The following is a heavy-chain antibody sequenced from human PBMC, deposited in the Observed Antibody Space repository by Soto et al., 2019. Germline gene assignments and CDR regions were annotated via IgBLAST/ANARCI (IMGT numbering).Heavy chain of an antibody. Sequence: SETLSLTCTVSGGSISSYYWSWIRQPPGKGLEWIGYIYYSGSTNYNPSLKSRVTISVDTSKNQFSLKLSSVTAADTAVYYCASRYSSSWKFDYWGQGTLVTVSS. V-gene: IGHV4-59*08. CDR2: IYYSGST. CDR1: GGSISSYY. J-gene: IGHJ4*02. CDR3: ASRYSSSWKFDY. D-gene: IGHD6-13*01.